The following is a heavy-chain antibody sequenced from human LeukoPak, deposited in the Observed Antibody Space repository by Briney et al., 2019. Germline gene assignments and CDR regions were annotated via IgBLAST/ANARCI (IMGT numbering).Heavy chain of an antibody. V-gene: IGHV3-30*02. J-gene: IGHJ4*02. D-gene: IGHD3-9*01. CDR2: IRYDGNNK. CDR3: ARGGYYNILTGFRGRFLGFDY. Sequence: GGSLRLSCAASGFTFSSYGMHWVRQAPGKGLEWVAFIRYDGNNKYYADSVKDRFTISRDNSKNTLYLQMNSLKPEDTAVYYCARGGYYNILTGFRGRFLGFDYWGQGTLVTVSS. CDR1: GFTFSSYG.